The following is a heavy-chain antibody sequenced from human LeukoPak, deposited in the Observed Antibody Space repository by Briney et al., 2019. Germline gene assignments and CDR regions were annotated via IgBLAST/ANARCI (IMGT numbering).Heavy chain of an antibody. J-gene: IGHJ4*02. CDR2: IHYIGNT. CDR1: GDSIGTSGYY. V-gene: IGHV4-31*03. CDR3: ARVRDDYFFDY. D-gene: IGHD3-3*01. Sequence: PSETLSLTCTVSGDSIGTSGYYWSWIRQHPGTGLEWIAYIHYIGNTYYNPSLESRVTMSVDTSSNQFSLNAASVTAADTAVYYCARVRDDYFFDYWGQGILVTVSS.